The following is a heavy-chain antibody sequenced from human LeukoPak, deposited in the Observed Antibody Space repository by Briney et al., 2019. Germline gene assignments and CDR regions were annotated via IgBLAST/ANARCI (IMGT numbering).Heavy chain of an antibody. V-gene: IGHV1-2*02. J-gene: IGHJ4*02. CDR3: ARWMATVTTPDY. CDR2: INPNSGGT. D-gene: IGHD4-11*01. CDR1: GYTFNGFY. Sequence: ASVKVYCKASGYTFNGFYLHWVRQAPGQGLEWMGWINPNSGGTNYAQKFQGRVTMTRDTSISTAYMELSRLRSDDTAVYYCARWMATVTTPDYWGQGTLVTVSS.